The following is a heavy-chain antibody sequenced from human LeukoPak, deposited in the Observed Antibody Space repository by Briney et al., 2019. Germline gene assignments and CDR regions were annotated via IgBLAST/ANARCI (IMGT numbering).Heavy chain of an antibody. CDR1: GGTFSSYA. CDR3: ASLPDYYDSSGYHNWFDP. Sequence: SVKVSCKASGGTFSSYAISWVRQAPGQGLEWMGRIIPILGIANYAQKFQGRVTITADKSTSTAYMELSSLRSEDTAVYYCASLPDYYDSSGYHNWFDPWGQGTLVTVSS. CDR2: IIPILGIA. J-gene: IGHJ5*02. V-gene: IGHV1-69*04. D-gene: IGHD3-22*01.